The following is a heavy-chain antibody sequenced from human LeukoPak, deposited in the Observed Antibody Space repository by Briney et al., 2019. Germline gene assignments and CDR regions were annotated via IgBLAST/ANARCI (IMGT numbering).Heavy chain of an antibody. V-gene: IGHV4-59*12. Sequence: SETLSLTCTVSGGSISSYYWSWIRQPPGKGLEWIGYIYYSGSTNYNPSLKSRVTISVDRSKNQLSLKLSSVTAADTAVYYCARRSIAGSHGYWGQGTLVTVSS. CDR1: GGSISSYY. J-gene: IGHJ4*02. D-gene: IGHD6-6*01. CDR3: ARRSIAGSHGY. CDR2: IYYSGST.